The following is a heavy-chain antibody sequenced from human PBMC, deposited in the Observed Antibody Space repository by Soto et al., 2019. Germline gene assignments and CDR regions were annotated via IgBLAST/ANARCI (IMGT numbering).Heavy chain of an antibody. CDR3: AKDLGKNYYYGMDV. Sequence: GGSLRLSCAASGFFFSSYAMSWVRQAPGKELEWVSSISGNGGSTYYADSVKGRFTISRDNSKNTLYLQMNSLRAEDTAVYYCAKDLGKNYYYGMDVWGQGTTVTVSS. CDR2: ISGNGGST. V-gene: IGHV3-23*01. J-gene: IGHJ6*02. D-gene: IGHD3-16*01. CDR1: GFFFSSYA.